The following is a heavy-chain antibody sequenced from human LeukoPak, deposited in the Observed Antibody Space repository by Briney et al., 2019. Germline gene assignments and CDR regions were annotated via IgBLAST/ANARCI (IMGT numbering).Heavy chain of an antibody. J-gene: IGHJ6*03. Sequence: GGSLRLSCAASGFPLRNNALHWVRQAPGKGLGGVAFIRNDGNEIYYADSVKGRFTISRDNSRDTLYFQMNSLIYEDTAVYYCAKTGFQWGEYFYYMDVWGKGTTVTVSS. CDR1: GFPLRNNA. CDR3: AKTGFQWGEYFYYMDV. D-gene: IGHD1-14*01. V-gene: IGHV3-30*02. CDR2: IRNDGNEI.